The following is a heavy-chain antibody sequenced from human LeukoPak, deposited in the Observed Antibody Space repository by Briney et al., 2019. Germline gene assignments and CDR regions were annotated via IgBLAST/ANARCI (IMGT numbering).Heavy chain of an antibody. V-gene: IGHV4-4*07. CDR2: IYTSGST. CDR1: GGSINTFY. D-gene: IGHD3-10*01. CDR3: ARDPMVRVRGAFDI. J-gene: IGHJ3*02. Sequence: SETLSLTCTVSGGSINTFYWSWIRQPGGKGLEWIGRIYTSGSTNYNPSLKSRVTMSVDTSKNQFSLKLSSVTAADTAVYYCARDPMVRVRGAFDIWGQGTMVTVSS.